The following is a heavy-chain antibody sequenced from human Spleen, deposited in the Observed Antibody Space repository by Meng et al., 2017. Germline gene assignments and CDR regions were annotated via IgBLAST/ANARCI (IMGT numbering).Heavy chain of an antibody. D-gene: IGHD3-22*01. CDR1: GGSIRSSNW. J-gene: IGHJ5*02. CDR2: IYHSGST. V-gene: IGHV4-4*02. Sequence: QVQLQESGPGLVKPSGTLALTCAVSGGSIRSSNWWSWVRQPPGKGLEWIGEIYHSGSTNYNPSLKSRVTISLDKSKNQFSLKLSSVTAADTAVYYCARIPDYDTSASWGQGTLVTVSS. CDR3: ARIPDYDTSAS.